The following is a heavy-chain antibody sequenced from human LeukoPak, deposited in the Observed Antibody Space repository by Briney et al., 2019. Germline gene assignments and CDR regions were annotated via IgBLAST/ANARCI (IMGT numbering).Heavy chain of an antibody. J-gene: IGHJ4*02. CDR1: GGSISSYY. D-gene: IGHD2-15*01. CDR2: IYYSGST. Sequence: SETLSLTCTVSGGSISSYYWSWIRQPPGKGLEWIGYIYYSGSTNYNPSLKSRVTISVDTSKNQFSLKLSSVTAADTAVYYCAKTYCSGGSCYSDYWGQGTLVTVSS. CDR3: AKTYCSGGSCYSDY. V-gene: IGHV4-59*08.